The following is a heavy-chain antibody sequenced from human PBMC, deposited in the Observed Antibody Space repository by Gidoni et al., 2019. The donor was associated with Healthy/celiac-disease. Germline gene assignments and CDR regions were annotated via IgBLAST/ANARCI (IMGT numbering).Heavy chain of an antibody. V-gene: IGHV1-18*04. J-gene: IGHJ3*02. Sequence: QVQLVQSGAEVKKPGASVKVSCTASGYTFTSYGIRWVRQAPGQGLEWMGWISAYNGNTNYAQKLQGRVTMTTDTSTSTAYMELRSLRSDDTAVYYCARDRGTGYYDSSGYYPDAFDIWGQGTMVTVSS. CDR2: ISAYNGNT. CDR3: ARDRGTGYYDSSGYYPDAFDI. D-gene: IGHD3-22*01. CDR1: GYTFTSYG.